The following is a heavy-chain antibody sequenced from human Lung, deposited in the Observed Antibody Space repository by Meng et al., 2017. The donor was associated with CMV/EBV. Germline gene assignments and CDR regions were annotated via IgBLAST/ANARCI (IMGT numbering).Heavy chain of an antibody. D-gene: IGHD6-6*01. J-gene: IGHJ5*02. CDR2: ISSGSAYI. CDR3: ARADSNSSNGWFDP. V-gene: IGHV3-21*01. Sequence: ESXKISXAASGFSFSNFYMNWVRQAPGKGLEWVASISSGSAYIFYADSVKGRITISRDNAKDSLYLQMNSLRAEDTAVYYCARADSNSSNGWFDPWGQGTXVTVSS. CDR1: GFSFSNFY.